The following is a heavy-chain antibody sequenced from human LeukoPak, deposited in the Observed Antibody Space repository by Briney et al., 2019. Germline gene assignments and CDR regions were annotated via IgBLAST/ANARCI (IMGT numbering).Heavy chain of an antibody. CDR3: AREEEATTLRPVYYFDY. V-gene: IGHV4-38-2*02. D-gene: IGHD4-11*01. CDR1: GYSISSGYY. J-gene: IGHJ4*02. CDR2: IYHSGST. Sequence: SETLSLTCTVSGYSISSGYYWGWIRQPPGKGLEWIGSIYHSGSTHYNPSLKSRVTISVDTSKNQFSLKLSSVPAADTAVYYCAREEEATTLRPVYYFDYWGQGTLVTVSS.